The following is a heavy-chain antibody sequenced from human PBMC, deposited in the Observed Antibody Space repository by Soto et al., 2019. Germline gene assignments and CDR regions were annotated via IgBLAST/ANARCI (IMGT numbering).Heavy chain of an antibody. CDR2: IYYSGST. V-gene: IGHV4-61*01. CDR1: GGSVTSGSYY. Sequence: PETLSLTCTVSGGSVTSGSYYWSWIRQPPGKGLEWIGYIYYSGSTNYNPSLKSRVTISVDTSKNQFSLKLSSVTAADTAVYYCARGAMVRGVITVYFDCWGQGTLVTVSS. CDR3: ARGAMVRGVITVYFDC. J-gene: IGHJ4*02. D-gene: IGHD3-10*01.